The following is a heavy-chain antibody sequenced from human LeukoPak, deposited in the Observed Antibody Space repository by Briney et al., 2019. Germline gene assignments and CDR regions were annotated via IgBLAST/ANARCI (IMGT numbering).Heavy chain of an antibody. Sequence: SEALSLTCTVSGGSISGYYWSWIRQPPGKGLEWIGYIYYSGSTNYNPSLKSRVTISVDTSKNQFSLKLSSVTAADTAVYYYALGYCSGGSCYGFDYWGQGTLVTVSS. J-gene: IGHJ4*02. D-gene: IGHD2-15*01. CDR2: IYYSGST. CDR1: GGSISGYY. V-gene: IGHV4-59*01. CDR3: ALGYCSGGSCYGFDY.